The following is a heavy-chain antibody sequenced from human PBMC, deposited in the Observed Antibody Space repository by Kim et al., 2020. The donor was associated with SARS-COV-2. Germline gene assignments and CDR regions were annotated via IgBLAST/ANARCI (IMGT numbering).Heavy chain of an antibody. CDR3: VVQPQPVYRTWDY. V-gene: IGHV3-23*01. Sequence: PDNIRTRFTISGDNTKNTVYLQMHSLSAEDTATYYCVVQPQPVYRTWDYWGQGTLVTVSS. D-gene: IGHD6-13*01. J-gene: IGHJ4*02.